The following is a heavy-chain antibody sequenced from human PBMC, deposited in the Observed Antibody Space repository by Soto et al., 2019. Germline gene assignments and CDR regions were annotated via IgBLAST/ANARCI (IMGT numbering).Heavy chain of an antibody. D-gene: IGHD2-15*01. CDR3: ARDFYPEGYCSGGSCYSSDY. CDR1: GYTFTSYG. CDR2: ISAYNGNT. Sequence: ASVKVSCTASGYTFTSYGISWVRQAPGQGLEWMGWISAYNGNTNYAQKLQGRVTMTTDTSTSTAYMELRSLRSDDTAVYYCARDFYPEGYCSGGSCYSSDYWGQGTLVTVSS. V-gene: IGHV1-18*01. J-gene: IGHJ4*02.